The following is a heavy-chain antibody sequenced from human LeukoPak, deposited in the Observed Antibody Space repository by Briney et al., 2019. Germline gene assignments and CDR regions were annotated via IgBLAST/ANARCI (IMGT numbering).Heavy chain of an antibody. Sequence: GGSLRLSCAASGFTFSSYAMSWVRQAPGKGLEWVSAISGSGGSTYYADSVKGRFTISRNNSKNTLYLQMNSLRAEDTAVYYCAKDPRVVPAATFDYWGQGTLVTVSS. D-gene: IGHD2-2*01. J-gene: IGHJ4*02. V-gene: IGHV3-23*01. CDR1: GFTFSSYA. CDR3: AKDPRVVPAATFDY. CDR2: ISGSGGST.